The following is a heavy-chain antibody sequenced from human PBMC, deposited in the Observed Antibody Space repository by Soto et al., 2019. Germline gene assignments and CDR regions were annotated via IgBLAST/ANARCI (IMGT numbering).Heavy chain of an antibody. CDR1: GYSFNRFW. V-gene: IGHV5-10-1*01. D-gene: IGHD2-21*02. J-gene: IGHJ3*02. Sequence: ESLKISCKGSGYSFNRFWINWVRQKPGKGLEWIGRIDPSDSYTDYSPSFQGHVTISVDKSANTAYLQWNSLKTSDTAMYYCARHKALAYCGGDCYRGVAFDIWGQGTMVTVSS. CDR3: ARHKALAYCGGDCYRGVAFDI. CDR2: IDPSDSYT.